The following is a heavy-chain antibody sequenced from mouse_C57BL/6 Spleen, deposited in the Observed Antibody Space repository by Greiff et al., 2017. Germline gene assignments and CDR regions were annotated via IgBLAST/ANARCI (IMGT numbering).Heavy chain of an antibody. CDR3: AKHEDGGIYYGEPWFAY. D-gene: IGHD2-1*01. V-gene: IGHV1-62-2*01. Sequence: VQLQQSGAELVKPGASVKLSCKASGYTFTEYTIHWVKQRSGQGLEWIGWFYPGSGSTKYNEKFKGKATLTVDKSSSTAYMELSRLTSEDSAVYFCAKHEDGGIYYGEPWFAYWGQGTLVTVSA. CDR2: FYPGSGST. CDR1: GYTFTEYT. J-gene: IGHJ3*01.